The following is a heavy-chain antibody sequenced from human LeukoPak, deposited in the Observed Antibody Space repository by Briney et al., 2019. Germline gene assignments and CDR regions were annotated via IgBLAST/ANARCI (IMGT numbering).Heavy chain of an antibody. CDR1: GFTFSSYG. CDR2: IWYDGSNK. Sequence: PGGSLRLSCAASGFTFSSYGMHWVRQAPGKGLEGVAVIWYDGSNKYYADSVKGRFTISRDNSKNTLYLQMNSLRAEDTAVYYCARGGTGYSLDWFDPWGQGTLVTVSS. CDR3: ARGGTGYSLDWFDP. D-gene: IGHD6-13*01. J-gene: IGHJ5*02. V-gene: IGHV3-33*01.